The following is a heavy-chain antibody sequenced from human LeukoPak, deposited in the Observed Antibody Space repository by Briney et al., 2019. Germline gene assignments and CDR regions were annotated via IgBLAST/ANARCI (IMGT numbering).Heavy chain of an antibody. Sequence: RGSLRLSCAASGFTFSSYAMSWVRQAPGKGLEWVSAISGSGGSTYYADSVKGRFTISRDNSKNTLYLQTNSLRAEDTAVYYCAKPYHYYDSSGYYHDAFDIWGQGTMVTVSS. CDR2: ISGSGGST. CDR1: GFTFSSYA. D-gene: IGHD3-22*01. CDR3: AKPYHYYDSSGYYHDAFDI. V-gene: IGHV3-23*01. J-gene: IGHJ3*02.